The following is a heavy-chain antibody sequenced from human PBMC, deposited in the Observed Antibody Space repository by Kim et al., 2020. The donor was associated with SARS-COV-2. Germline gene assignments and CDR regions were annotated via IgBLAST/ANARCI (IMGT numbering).Heavy chain of an antibody. CDR2: TYYSGNT. CDR1: GGSISSSSYY. V-gene: IGHV4-39*01. J-gene: IGHJ6*03. D-gene: IGHD6-19*01. CDR3: ARNQRYSSGWYVAHYYYYMAV. Sequence: SETLSLTCTVSGGSISSSSYYWGWIRQPPGKGLEWIGTTYYSGNTYYNPSLKSRVTISVDTSKNQFSLKLSSVTAADTAVYYCARNQRYSSGWYVAHYYYYMAVWGKGTTVTVSS.